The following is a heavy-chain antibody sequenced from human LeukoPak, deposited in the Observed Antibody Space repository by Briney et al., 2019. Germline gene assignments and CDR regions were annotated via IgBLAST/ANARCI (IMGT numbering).Heavy chain of an antibody. CDR2: IYENDEK. V-gene: IGHV2-5*01. J-gene: IGHJ3*02. CDR1: GFSFSSGGVG. D-gene: IGHD2-15*01. Sequence: SGPTLVNPTQTLTLTCTFSGFSFSSGGVGVGWIRQPPGGALEWLGVIYENDEKLYSSSLHNRLSITKDTSKNQVVLTMANMDPVDTATYYCAHRHRGVASDIWGHGTLVTVPS. CDR3: AHRHRGVASDI.